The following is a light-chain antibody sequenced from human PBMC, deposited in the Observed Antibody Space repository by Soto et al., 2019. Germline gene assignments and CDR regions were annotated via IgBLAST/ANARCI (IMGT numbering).Light chain of an antibody. CDR3: QQRSNWPPT. V-gene: IGKV3-11*01. J-gene: IGKJ4*01. CDR1: QSVSSY. Sequence: EIVLTQTLATLSLSPGESATLSCRASQSVSSYLAWYQQKPGQAPRLLIYDASNRATGIPARFSGSGSGTDFNLTISTLESEDCAVYYCQQRSNWPPTFGGGSKVDIK. CDR2: DAS.